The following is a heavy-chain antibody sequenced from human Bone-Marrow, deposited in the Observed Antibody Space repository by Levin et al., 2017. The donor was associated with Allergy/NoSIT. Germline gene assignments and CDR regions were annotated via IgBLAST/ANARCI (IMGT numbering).Heavy chain of an antibody. CDR2: MYDSGST. D-gene: IGHD1-1*01. CDR3: ARDRAGSTYKWVEFDI. V-gene: IGHV3-66*01. Sequence: QSGGSLRLSCEASGFSVRSSHMSWVRQAPGKGLQWVALMYDSGSTSYTDSVKGRFTISRDSSENTLYLQMNSLRTEDTAVYYCARDRAGSTYKWVEFDIWGQGTMVTVSS. CDR1: GFSVRSSH. J-gene: IGHJ3*02.